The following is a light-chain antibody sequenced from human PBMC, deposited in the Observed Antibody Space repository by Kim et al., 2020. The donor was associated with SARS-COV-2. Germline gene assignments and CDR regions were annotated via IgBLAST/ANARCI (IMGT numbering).Light chain of an antibody. CDR1: NMGSKN. CDR3: QVWDSSPVI. Sequence: SYELTQPLSVSVALGQTASITCGGKNMGSKNAHWYQQKPGQAPVLVIYRDGDRPSGIPERFSGSNSGNTATLTISSAQAGDEADYYCQVWDSSPVIFGGGTQLTVL. CDR2: RDG. J-gene: IGLJ2*01. V-gene: IGLV3-9*01.